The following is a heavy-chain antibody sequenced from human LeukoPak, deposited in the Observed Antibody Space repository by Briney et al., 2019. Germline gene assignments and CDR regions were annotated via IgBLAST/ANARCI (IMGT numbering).Heavy chain of an antibody. J-gene: IGHJ4*02. CDR1: GGSFSGYY. V-gene: IGHV4-34*01. Sequence: SETLSLTCAVYGGSFSGYYWSWLRQPPGKGLEWIGEINHSGSTNYNPSLKSRVTISVDTSKNQFSLKLSSVTAADTAVYYCARGSFFSDFWSGYYLSSWYYFDYWGQGTLVTVSS. CDR2: INHSGST. CDR3: ARGSFFSDFWSGYYLSSWYYFDY. D-gene: IGHD3-3*01.